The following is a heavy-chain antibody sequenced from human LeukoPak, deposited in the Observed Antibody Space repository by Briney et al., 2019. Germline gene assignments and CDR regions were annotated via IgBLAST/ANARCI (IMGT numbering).Heavy chain of an antibody. CDR3: ARTTVANLYDY. J-gene: IGHJ4*02. CDR1: GFTFSSYA. CDR2: ISYDGSNK. Sequence: PGGSLRLSCAASGFTFSSYAMHWVRQAPGKGLEWVAVISYDGSNKYYADSVKGRFTISRGNSKNTLYLQMNSLRAEDTAVYYCARTTVANLYDYWGQGTLVTVSS. D-gene: IGHD4-17*01. V-gene: IGHV3-30*04.